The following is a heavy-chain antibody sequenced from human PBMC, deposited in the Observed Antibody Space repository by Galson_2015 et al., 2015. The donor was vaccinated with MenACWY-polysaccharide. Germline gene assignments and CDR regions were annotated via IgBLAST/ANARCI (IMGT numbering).Heavy chain of an antibody. CDR1: GFTFSDPA. D-gene: IGHD2-15*01. J-gene: IGHJ4*02. V-gene: IGHV3-73*01. Sequence: SLRLSCAASGFTFSDPAIHWVRQASGKGLEWVGRIRSKANNYGTGYAASVKGRFTISRDDSKNTAYLQMNSLKTEDTAVYFCTRDMQTLDYWGQGTLVTVSS. CDR2: IRSKANNYGT. CDR3: TRDMQTLDY.